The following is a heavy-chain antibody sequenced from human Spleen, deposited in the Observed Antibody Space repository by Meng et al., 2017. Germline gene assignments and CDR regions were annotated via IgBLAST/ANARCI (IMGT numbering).Heavy chain of an antibody. V-gene: IGHV3-11*01. CDR3: ARLSRVGGDYFDY. D-gene: IGHD2/OR15-2a*01. CDR2: ISSSGDIL. Sequence: GGPLRLSCAASGFIFSDYYMTWLRQAPGKGLEWVSYISSSGDILKYADAVKGRFTISRDNAKNSLYLQMNSLRAEDTAVYYCARLSRVGGDYFDYWGQGTLVTVSS. CDR1: GFIFSDYY. J-gene: IGHJ4*02.